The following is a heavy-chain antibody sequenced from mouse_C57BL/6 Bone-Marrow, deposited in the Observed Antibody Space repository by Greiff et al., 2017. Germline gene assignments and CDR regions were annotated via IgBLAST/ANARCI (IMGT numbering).Heavy chain of an antibody. CDR3: STYAMDY. CDR1: GFSLPSYG. V-gene: IGHV2-2*01. Sequence: VQLKASGPGLVQPSQSLSITCTVSGFSLPSYGVHWVRPSPGTGLEWLGVIWSGGSTDYNAAFIARLSIRKDNSKSQVFFKMNSPQADDTAINYCSTYAMDYWGQGTSVTVSS. J-gene: IGHJ4*01. CDR2: IWSGGST.